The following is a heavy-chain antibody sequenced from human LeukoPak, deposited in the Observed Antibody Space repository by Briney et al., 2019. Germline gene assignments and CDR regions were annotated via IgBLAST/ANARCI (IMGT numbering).Heavy chain of an antibody. Sequence: GGSLRLSCAASGFTFSSYWMHWVRQAPGKGLVWVSRINSDGSSTSYADSVKGRFTISRDNAKNTLYLQMNSLRAEDTAVYYCARVSYYDSSGYYFLSYVDYWGQGTLVTVSS. D-gene: IGHD3-22*01. V-gene: IGHV3-74*01. CDR2: INSDGSST. J-gene: IGHJ4*02. CDR1: GFTFSSYW. CDR3: ARVSYYDSSGYYFLSYVDY.